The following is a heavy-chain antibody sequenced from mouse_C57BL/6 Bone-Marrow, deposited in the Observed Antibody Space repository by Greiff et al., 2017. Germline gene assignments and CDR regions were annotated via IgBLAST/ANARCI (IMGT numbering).Heavy chain of an antibody. CDR3: ARRELDWYFDV. CDR2: IYPGSGST. Sequence: QVQLKQPGAELVKPGASVKMSCKASGYTFTSYWITWVKQRPGQGLEWIGDIYPGSGSTNYNEKFKSKATLTLDTSSSTAYMQLSSLTSEDSAVYYCARRELDWYFDVWGTGTTVTVSS. J-gene: IGHJ1*03. CDR1: GYTFTSYW. V-gene: IGHV1-55*01. D-gene: IGHD4-1*01.